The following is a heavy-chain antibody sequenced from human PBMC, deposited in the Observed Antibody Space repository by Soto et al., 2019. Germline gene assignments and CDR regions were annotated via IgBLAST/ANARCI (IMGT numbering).Heavy chain of an antibody. CDR2: SRHRGSN. CDR1: GGSFGGYF. CDR3: ARKSSLATRGLFRYHSYGMDV. D-gene: IGHD6-6*01. J-gene: IGHJ6*02. Sequence: QVQLQQWGAGLLQPSATLSTTCVVYGGSFGGYFWSILRPSPGKLLGLVGDSRHRGSNNYNPSLKSRVSISLDTSKNQFSRRLTSGTAADTAIYYCARKSSLATRGLFRYHSYGMDVWGQGTTVTVS. V-gene: IGHV4-34*01.